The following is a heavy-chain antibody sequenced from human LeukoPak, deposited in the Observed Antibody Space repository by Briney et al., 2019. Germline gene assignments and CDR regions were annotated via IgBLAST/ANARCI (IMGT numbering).Heavy chain of an antibody. J-gene: IGHJ3*02. CDR1: GYTFTSYA. Sequence: GAPVKVSCKASGYTFTSYAMHWVRQAPGQRLEWMGWINAGNGNTKYSQKFQGRVTITRDTSASTAYMELSSLRSEDTAVYYCAGDDQGYCSSTSCSQGAFDIWGQGTMVTVSS. V-gene: IGHV1-3*01. CDR3: AGDDQGYCSSTSCSQGAFDI. D-gene: IGHD2-2*01. CDR2: INAGNGNT.